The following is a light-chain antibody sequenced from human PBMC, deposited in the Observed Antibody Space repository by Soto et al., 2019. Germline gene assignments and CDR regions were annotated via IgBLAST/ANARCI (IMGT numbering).Light chain of an antibody. CDR3: QHHGNPPYP. Sequence: EIVLTQSPGTLSLSPGQGATLSCRASQSIGNNYLAWYQQKPGQAPRLLIFAASSRAAGIPDRFGGSGSGTDFTLTITRLEPEDFAVYYCQHHGNPPYPFAQGTRLEIK. CDR1: QSIGNNY. J-gene: IGKJ2*01. V-gene: IGKV3-20*01. CDR2: AAS.